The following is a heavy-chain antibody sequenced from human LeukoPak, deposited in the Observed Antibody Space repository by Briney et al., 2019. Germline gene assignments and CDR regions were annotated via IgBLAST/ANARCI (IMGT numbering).Heavy chain of an antibody. V-gene: IGHV4-30-4*08. CDR2: IYYSGST. J-gene: IGHJ4*02. Sequence: NPSETLSLTCTVSGGSISSGDYYWSWIRQPPGKGLEWIGYIYYSGSTYYNPSLKSRVTISVDTSKNQFSLKLSSATAADTAVYYCAAQETYSSAGFDYWGQGTLVTVSS. D-gene: IGHD6-25*01. CDR1: GGSISSGDYY. CDR3: AAQETYSSAGFDY.